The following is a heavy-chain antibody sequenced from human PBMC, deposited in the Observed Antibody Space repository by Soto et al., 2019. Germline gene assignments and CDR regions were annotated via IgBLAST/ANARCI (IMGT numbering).Heavy chain of an antibody. V-gene: IGHV4-59*01. Sequence: QVQLQESGPGLVKPSETLSLTCTVSGGSISSYYWSWIRQPPGKGLEWIGYIYYSGSTNYNPSLKSRVTISVDTPKNRFSLKRSSVTAADTAVYYYARGPDDWYFDLWGRGTLVTVSS. CDR3: ARGPDDWYFDL. CDR1: GGSISSYY. J-gene: IGHJ2*01. CDR2: IYYSGST.